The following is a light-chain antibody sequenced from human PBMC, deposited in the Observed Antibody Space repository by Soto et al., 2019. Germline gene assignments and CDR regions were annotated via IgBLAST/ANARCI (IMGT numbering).Light chain of an antibody. CDR3: QQYYNYQT. J-gene: IGKJ1*01. V-gene: IGKV1-8*01. CDR2: AAS. Sequence: AIRMTQSPSSFSASTGDRVTITCRASQGISTYLAWYQQKPGKAPKLLIYAASTLQNGVPSRFSGSGSGTDFTPTISCLQSEDFATYYCQQYYNYQTFGQGTKVEIK. CDR1: QGISTY.